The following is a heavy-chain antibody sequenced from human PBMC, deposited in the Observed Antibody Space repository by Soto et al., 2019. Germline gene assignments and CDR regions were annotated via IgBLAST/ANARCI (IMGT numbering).Heavy chain of an antibody. D-gene: IGHD3-16*01. CDR1: GDTPNTYA. CDR2: IIPILGTP. Sequence: QVQLVQSGAEVQKPGSSVNVSCKASGDTPNTYAISWVRQAPGQGLEWMGGIIPILGTPNYAQRFQGRITMSSETSTRTTYMELNSVTTDDTAVFYCAILGLEVDYWGQGTLVIVSS. V-gene: IGHV1-69*14. J-gene: IGHJ4*02. CDR3: AILGLEVDY.